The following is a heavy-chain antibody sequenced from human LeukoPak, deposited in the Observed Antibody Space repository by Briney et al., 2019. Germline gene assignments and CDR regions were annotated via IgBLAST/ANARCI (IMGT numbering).Heavy chain of an antibody. J-gene: IGHJ4*02. V-gene: IGHV3-7*04. D-gene: IGHD3-10*01. CDR2: IRGDGSQK. CDR3: ARDYSASGSHDY. Sequence: GGSLRLSCAASGFTFSSYWMSWVRQAPGKGLEWVANIRGDGSQKYYVDSVKGRFTISGDYGKNSLYLQMNSLIDADTAVYYCARDYSASGSHDYWGQGTLVTVSS. CDR1: GFTFSSYW.